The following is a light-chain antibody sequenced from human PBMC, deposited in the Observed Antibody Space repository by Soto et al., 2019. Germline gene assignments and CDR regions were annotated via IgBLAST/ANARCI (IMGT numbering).Light chain of an antibody. CDR3: QQSYSAQYT. CDR1: QTVGSF. Sequence: DIQMTQSPSSLSASVGDRVSLTCRAGQTVGSFVNWYQQKPAKAPRLLIYATSNLQSGVPSRISGSGYGTEFTLTISSVQPEDFATYFCQQSYSAQYTFGQGTKLEIK. V-gene: IGKV1-39*01. CDR2: ATS. J-gene: IGKJ2*01.